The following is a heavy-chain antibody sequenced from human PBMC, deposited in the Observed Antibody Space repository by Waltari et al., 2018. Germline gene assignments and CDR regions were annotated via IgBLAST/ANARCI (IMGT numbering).Heavy chain of an antibody. CDR1: EFTFSSYA. V-gene: IGHV3-30*04. J-gene: IGHJ6*02. Sequence: QVQLVESGGGVVQPGRSLRLSCTASEFTFSSYAMHGVRQAPGKGLEWVAVISYNERNIYYVDSVKGRFSISRDNSKKMLYLQMNSLITEDTAVYYCARDYCDRTNCHGMDVWGQGTTVIVSS. CDR3: ARDYCDRTNCHGMDV. CDR2: ISYNERNI. D-gene: IGHD3-22*01.